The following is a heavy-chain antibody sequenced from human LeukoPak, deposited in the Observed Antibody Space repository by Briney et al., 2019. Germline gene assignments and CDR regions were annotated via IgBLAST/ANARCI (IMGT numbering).Heavy chain of an antibody. V-gene: IGHV5-51*01. CDR1: GYSFTSYW. J-gene: IGHJ5*02. Sequence: GESLKISCKGSGYSFTSYWIGWVRQMPGKGLEWMGFIYPGDSDTRYSPSSQGQVTISADKSISTAYLQWSSLKASDTAMYYCARQWGDCSSISCYSASWGQGTLVTVSS. CDR2: IYPGDSDT. D-gene: IGHD2-2*01. CDR3: ARQWGDCSSISCYSAS.